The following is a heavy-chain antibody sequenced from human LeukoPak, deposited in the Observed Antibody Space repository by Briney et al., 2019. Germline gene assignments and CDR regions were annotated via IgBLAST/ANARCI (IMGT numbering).Heavy chain of an antibody. CDR3: ARTRVGYNHDFDY. V-gene: IGHV4-39*07. D-gene: IGHD5-24*01. CDR1: GGSITSSSYY. Sequence: SETLSLTCTVSGGSITSSSYYWGWIRQPPGKGLKWIGSVYYSGSTYYNPSLKSRVTISVDTSKNQFSLKLSSVTAADTAVYYCARTRVGYNHDFDYWGQGTLVTVSS. CDR2: VYYSGST. J-gene: IGHJ4*02.